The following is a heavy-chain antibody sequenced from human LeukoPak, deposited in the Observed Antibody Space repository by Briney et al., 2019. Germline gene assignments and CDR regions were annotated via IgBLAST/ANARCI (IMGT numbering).Heavy chain of an antibody. CDR2: IYHSGST. Sequence: PSETLSLTCTVSGYSISSGYYWGWIRQPPGKGLEWIGEIYHSGSTNYNPSLKSRVTISVDKSKNQFSLKLSSVTAADTAVYYCATSRNNWFDPWGQGTLVTVSS. CDR1: GYSISSGYY. J-gene: IGHJ5*02. CDR3: ATSRNNWFDP. D-gene: IGHD6-13*01. V-gene: IGHV4-38-2*02.